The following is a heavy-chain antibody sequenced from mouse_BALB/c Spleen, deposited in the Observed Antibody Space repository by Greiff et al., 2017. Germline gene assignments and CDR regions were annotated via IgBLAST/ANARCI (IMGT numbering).Heavy chain of an antibody. CDR1: GFTFSSYA. CDR3: ARGYRYDDGVFDY. V-gene: IGHV5-6-5*01. CDR2: ISSGGST. D-gene: IGHD2-14*01. J-gene: IGHJ2*01. Sequence: EVQVVESGGGLVKPGGSLKLSCAASGFTFSSYAMSWVRQTPEKRLEWVASISSGGSTYYPDSVKGRFTISRDNARNILYLQMSSLRSEDTAMYYCARGYRYDDGVFDYWGQGTTLTVSS.